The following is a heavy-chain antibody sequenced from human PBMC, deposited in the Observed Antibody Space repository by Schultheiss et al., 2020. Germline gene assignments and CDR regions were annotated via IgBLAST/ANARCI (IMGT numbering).Heavy chain of an antibody. CDR3: ARGYSSGWPTFDY. CDR1: GGSISSYY. J-gene: IGHJ4*02. D-gene: IGHD6-19*01. Sequence: SETLSLTCTVSGGSISSYYWSWIRQPPGKGLEWIGYIYYSGSTYYNPSLKSRVTISVDTSKNQFSLKLSSVTAADTAVYYCARGYSSGWPTFDYWGQGTLVTVSA. V-gene: IGHV4-59*12. CDR2: IYYSGST.